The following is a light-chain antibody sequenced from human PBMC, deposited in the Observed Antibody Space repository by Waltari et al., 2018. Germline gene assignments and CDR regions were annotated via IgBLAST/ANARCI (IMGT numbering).Light chain of an antibody. Sequence: ELVMTPSPATLSVSPGERATLPCRASQSDSSNLAWYQQNPGQPPSRLIYGASTRATGIPARFSGSGSGTECALTISSLQSEDFAGYYGQQYKNWALYTFGQGTELEIK. J-gene: IGKJ2*01. V-gene: IGKV3-15*01. CDR2: GAS. CDR1: QSDSSN. CDR3: QQYKNWALYT.